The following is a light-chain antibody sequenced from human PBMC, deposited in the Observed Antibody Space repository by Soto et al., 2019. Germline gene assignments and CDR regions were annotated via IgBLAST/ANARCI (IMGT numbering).Light chain of an antibody. V-gene: IGKV3-15*01. CDR2: AAS. J-gene: IGKJ1*01. CDR1: QSVSSD. CDR3: QQYSNWPQT. Sequence: ITMTQSPVILSVSPGERATLSCRVSQSVSSDLAWYQQKPGQAPRLLIYAASSRATGVPGRFGGSGSGTEFTLTISSLQSGDFAVYFCQQYSNWPQTFGQGTKVDIK.